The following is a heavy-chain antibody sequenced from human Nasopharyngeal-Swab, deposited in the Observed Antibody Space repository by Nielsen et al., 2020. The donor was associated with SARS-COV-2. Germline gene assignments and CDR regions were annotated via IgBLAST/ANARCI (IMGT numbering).Heavy chain of an antibody. Sequence: GGSLRLSCAASGFTFSSYGMHWVRQAPGKGLEWVAVIWYDGSNKYYADSVKGRFTISRDSAKNSLYLQMNSLRAEDTALYYCRGWLTTFDIWGQGTLVTVSS. CDR1: GFTFSSYG. V-gene: IGHV3-33*03. D-gene: IGHD3-22*01. CDR2: IWYDGSNK. CDR3: RGWLTTFDI. J-gene: IGHJ3*02.